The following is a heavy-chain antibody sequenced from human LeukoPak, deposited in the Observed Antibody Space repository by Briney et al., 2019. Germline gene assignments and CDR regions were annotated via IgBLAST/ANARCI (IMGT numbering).Heavy chain of an antibody. CDR1: GFTFSYYA. CDR3: ARDPPRSAYYFDY. V-gene: IGHV3-30-3*01. J-gene: IGHJ4*02. CDR2: ITYDGSNE. Sequence: GGSLRLSCAASGFTFSYYAIHWVRQAPGKGLEWVTVITYDGSNEFYADSVKGRFTISRDNSRNTLYLQMNSLRAEDTAVYYCARDPPRSAYYFDYWGQGTLVTVSS.